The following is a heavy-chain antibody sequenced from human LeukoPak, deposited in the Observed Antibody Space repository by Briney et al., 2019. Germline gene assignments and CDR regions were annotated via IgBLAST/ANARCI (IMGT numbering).Heavy chain of an antibody. D-gene: IGHD3-10*01. CDR3: ARVRGRWLRGAFDI. J-gene: IGHJ3*02. Sequence: ASVKVSCKASGYTFTSYGISWVRQAPGQGLEWMGWISAYNGNTNYAQKLQGRVTMTTDTSTSTAYMELRSLRSDDTAVYYCARVRGRWLRGAFDIWGQGTMVTVSS. CDR2: ISAYNGNT. V-gene: IGHV1-18*01. CDR1: GYTFTSYG.